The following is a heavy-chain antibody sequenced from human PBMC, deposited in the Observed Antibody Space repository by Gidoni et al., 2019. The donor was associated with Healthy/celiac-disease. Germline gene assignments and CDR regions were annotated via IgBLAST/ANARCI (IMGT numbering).Heavy chain of an antibody. CDR2: ISYDGSNK. J-gene: IGHJ6*02. Sequence: QVQLVESGGGVVQPGRSLSLSCAASGFTVSSYGMHWVRQAPGKGLEWVAVISYDGSNKYYADSVKGRFTISRDNSKNTLYLQMNSLRAEDTAVYYCAKGGGSGSYYNDYYYYYGMDVWGQGTTVTVSS. D-gene: IGHD3-10*01. V-gene: IGHV3-30*18. CDR1: GFTVSSYG. CDR3: AKGGGSGSYYNDYYYYYGMDV.